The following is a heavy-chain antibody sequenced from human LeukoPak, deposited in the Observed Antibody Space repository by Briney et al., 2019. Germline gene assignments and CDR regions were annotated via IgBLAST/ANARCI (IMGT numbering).Heavy chain of an antibody. Sequence: GGSLRLSCAASGFTFSSYWMHWVRHAPGKGLVWVSRINSDGSSTSYADSVKGRFTISRDNAKNTLYLQMNSLRAEDTAVYYCMAESSSPWEGYWGQGTLVTVSS. CDR2: INSDGSST. CDR3: MAESSSPWEGY. J-gene: IGHJ4*02. D-gene: IGHD6-6*01. V-gene: IGHV3-74*01. CDR1: GFTFSSYW.